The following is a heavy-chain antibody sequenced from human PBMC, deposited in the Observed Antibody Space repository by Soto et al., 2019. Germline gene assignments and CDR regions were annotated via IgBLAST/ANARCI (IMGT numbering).Heavy chain of an antibody. CDR3: AKALGSSWYAGNWFDP. CDR1: GFTFSSYA. D-gene: IGHD6-13*01. CDR2: ISGSGGST. J-gene: IGHJ5*02. V-gene: IGHV3-23*01. Sequence: PGGSLRLSCAASGFTFSSYAISWVRQAPGKGLEWVSAISGSGGSTYYADSVKGRFTISRDNSKNTLYLQMNSLRAEDTAVYYCAKALGSSWYAGNWFDPWGQGTLVTVSS.